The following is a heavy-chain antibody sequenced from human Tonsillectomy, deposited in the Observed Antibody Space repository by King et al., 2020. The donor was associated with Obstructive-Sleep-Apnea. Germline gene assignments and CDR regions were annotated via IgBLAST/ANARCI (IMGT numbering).Heavy chain of an antibody. CDR1: GYTFTSYG. Sequence: QLVQSGAEVKKPGASVKVSCKASGYTFTSYGISWVRQAPGQGLEWMGWISAYNGNTNYAQKLQGRATMTTDTSTSTADMELRSRRSDDTAVDYCAGVAEATQRDGPFDYWGQGTLVTVSS. V-gene: IGHV1-18*01. D-gene: IGHD5-24*01. CDR2: ISAYNGNT. CDR3: AGVAEATQRDGPFDY. J-gene: IGHJ4*02.